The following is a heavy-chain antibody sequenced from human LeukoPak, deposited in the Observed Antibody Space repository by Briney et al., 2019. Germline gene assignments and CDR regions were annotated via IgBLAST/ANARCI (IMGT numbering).Heavy chain of an antibody. CDR1: GFTFRSYA. CDR3: ARDRANPYYFDY. J-gene: IGHJ4*02. CDR2: IKQDGSEK. D-gene: IGHD3-10*01. V-gene: IGHV3-7*01. Sequence: GGSLRLSCAASGFTFRSYAMNWVRQAPGKGLEWVANIKQDGSEKYYVDSVKGRFTTSRDYSKNTLYLQMNSLRAEDTAVYYCARDRANPYYFDYWGQGTLVTVSS.